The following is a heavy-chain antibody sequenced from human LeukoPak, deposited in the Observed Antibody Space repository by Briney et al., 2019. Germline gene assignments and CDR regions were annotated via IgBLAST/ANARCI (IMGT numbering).Heavy chain of an antibody. CDR1: GFTFSKYA. J-gene: IGHJ4*01. V-gene: IGHV3-23*01. CDR2: ISPSDGNT. Sequence: GGSLRLSCAASGFTFSKYAMSWVRQAPGKGLEWVSAISPSDGNTFYAASVKGRFTISRDNSKNTLSLQMNSLRAEDTALYYCAKDSSVPYGITDWGQEPWSPSP. D-gene: IGHD4-17*01. CDR3: AKDSSVPYGITD.